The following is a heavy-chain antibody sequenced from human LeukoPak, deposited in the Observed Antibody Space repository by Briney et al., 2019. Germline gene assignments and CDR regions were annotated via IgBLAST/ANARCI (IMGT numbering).Heavy chain of an antibody. V-gene: IGHV3-9*01. D-gene: IGHD1-26*01. Sequence: GGSLRLSCAASGFTFDDYAMHWVRQAPGKGLEWVSGIKWNSGSIGYADSVKGRFTISRDNAKNSLYLQMNSLRAEDTALYYCSIDFDSGSYQLFDYWGQGTVVSVSS. CDR2: IKWNSGSI. CDR3: SIDFDSGSYQLFDY. CDR1: GFTFDDYA. J-gene: IGHJ4*02.